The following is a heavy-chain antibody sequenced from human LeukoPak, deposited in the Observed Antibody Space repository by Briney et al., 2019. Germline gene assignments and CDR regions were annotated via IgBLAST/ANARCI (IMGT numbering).Heavy chain of an antibody. D-gene: IGHD6-13*01. J-gene: IGHJ4*02. CDR2: IFDSGNI. CDR3: ASSYSNSWHDY. Sequence: SETLSLTCTVSFASISSGGYYWTWIRQHPEKGLEWIGYIFDSGNIYYNPSLKSRLTISVDTSENQFSLKLTSVTAADTAIYYCASSYSNSWHDYWGQGILVTVSS. V-gene: IGHV4-31*03. CDR1: FASISSGGYY.